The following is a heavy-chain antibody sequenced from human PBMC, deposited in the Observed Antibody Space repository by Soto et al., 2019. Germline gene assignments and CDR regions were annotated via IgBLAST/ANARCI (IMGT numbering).Heavy chain of an antibody. V-gene: IGHV3-30-3*01. Sequence: QEQLVESGGDVVQPGRSLTLSCAASGFTFSANAMHWVRQAPGKGLEWVAVIAYDGTIKIYRDSVKGRFTISRDDSKSPLYLQMNGLRPEDTAVYYCARDKIKGAPDYLDSWGQGTLVTVSS. CDR3: ARDKIKGAPDYLDS. CDR2: IAYDGTIK. CDR1: GFTFSANA. J-gene: IGHJ4*02. D-gene: IGHD1-26*01.